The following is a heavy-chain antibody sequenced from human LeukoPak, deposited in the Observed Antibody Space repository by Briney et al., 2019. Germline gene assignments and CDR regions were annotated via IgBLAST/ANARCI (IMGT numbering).Heavy chain of an antibody. V-gene: IGHV3-23*01. Sequence: GGSLRLSCAGSGFTFSSYAVSWVRQAPGKELEWVSGFSVSGGTYYADSVKGRFTISRDNSKNTLDLQMNSLRAEDTAVYYCVKGYYSHYYFMDVWGIGTTVTVSS. CDR2: FSVSGGT. CDR3: VKGYYSHYYFMDV. D-gene: IGHD3-10*01. CDR1: GFTFSSYA. J-gene: IGHJ6*03.